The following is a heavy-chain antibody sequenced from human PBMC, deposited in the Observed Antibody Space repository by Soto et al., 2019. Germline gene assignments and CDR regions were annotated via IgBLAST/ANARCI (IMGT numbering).Heavy chain of an antibody. CDR3: ARPAPHSSDGGGHFDY. V-gene: IGHV4-39*01. CDR2: IYYSGST. J-gene: IGHJ4*02. CDR1: GGSISSSSYY. Sequence: QLQLQESGPGLVKPSETLSLTCTVSGGSISSSSYYWGWIRQPPGKGPEWIGSIYYSGSTHYNPALKSRVTIAVDTSKHQFSLKVSSVTAADTAVYYCARPAPHSSDGGGHFDYWGQGTLVTVSS. D-gene: IGHD3-22*01.